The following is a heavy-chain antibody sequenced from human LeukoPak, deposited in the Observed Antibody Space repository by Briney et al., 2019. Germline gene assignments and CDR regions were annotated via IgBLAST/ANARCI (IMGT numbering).Heavy chain of an antibody. J-gene: IGHJ2*01. CDR2: INSDGSST. D-gene: IGHD3-16*02. Sequence: GGSLRLSCAASGFTFSNYWMHWVRQAPGKGLVWVSRINSDGSSTTYADSVKGRFTISRDNAKNTLFLQMNSLRAEDTALYYGARDSNDYVWGSDRPYITDFDLWGRVILVTVSS. CDR3: ARDSNDYVWGSDRPYITDFDL. V-gene: IGHV3-74*01. CDR1: GFTFSNYW.